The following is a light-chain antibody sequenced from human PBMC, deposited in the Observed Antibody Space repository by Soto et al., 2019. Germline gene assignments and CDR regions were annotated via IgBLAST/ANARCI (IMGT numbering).Light chain of an antibody. J-gene: IGLJ2*01. CDR1: SSDVGSYNL. Sequence: QSVLTQPASVSGSPGQSITISCTGTSSDVGSYNLVAWYQQHSGKAPKFIIYEVSKRPSGVSNRFSGSKSGNTASLTISGLQAEDEADYYSCSYAGNSLVFGGGIKLTVL. V-gene: IGLV2-23*02. CDR3: CSYAGNSLV. CDR2: EVS.